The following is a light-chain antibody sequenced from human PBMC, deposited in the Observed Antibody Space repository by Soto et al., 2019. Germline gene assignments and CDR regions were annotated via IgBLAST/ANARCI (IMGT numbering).Light chain of an antibody. Sequence: EIVLTQSPTTLSLSPGERATLSCRASQSVSSYLIWYQQRPGQAPRLLISDASSRATGIPARFSGSGSGTDVTLTISSLEPEDFAVYYCQQRARWPITFGQGTRLEIK. CDR2: DAS. CDR1: QSVSSY. V-gene: IGKV3-11*01. CDR3: QQRARWPIT. J-gene: IGKJ5*01.